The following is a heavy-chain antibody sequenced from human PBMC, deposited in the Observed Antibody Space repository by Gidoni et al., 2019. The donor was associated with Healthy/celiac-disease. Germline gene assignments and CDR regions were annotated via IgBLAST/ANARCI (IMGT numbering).Heavy chain of an antibody. Sequence: EVQLLESGGGLVQPGGSLRPPLSPSGFTFSSYAMGWVRQGPGKGLEWGSAISGSGGSTYYADSVKGRFTISRDNSKNTLYLQMNSLRAEDTAVYYCAKTPLDGYPNWFDPWGQGTLVTVSS. CDR2: ISGSGGST. CDR1: GFTFSSYA. CDR3: AKTPLDGYPNWFDP. V-gene: IGHV3-23*01. D-gene: IGHD5-12*01. J-gene: IGHJ5*02.